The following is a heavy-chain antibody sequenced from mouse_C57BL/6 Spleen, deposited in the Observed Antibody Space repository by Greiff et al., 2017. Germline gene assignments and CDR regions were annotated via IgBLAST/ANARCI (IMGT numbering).Heavy chain of an antibody. J-gene: IGHJ3*01. CDR1: GYTFTGFW. Sequence: VQLQQSGAELMKPGASVKLSCKATGYTFTGFWIEWVKQRPGHGLEWIGEILPGSGSTNYNEKFNGKATFTADTSSNKAYMQLSSLTTEDSAIYYCARLGSSGPVWFAYWGQGTLVTVSA. V-gene: IGHV1-9*01. CDR3: ARLGSSGPVWFAY. D-gene: IGHD3-2*02. CDR2: ILPGSGST.